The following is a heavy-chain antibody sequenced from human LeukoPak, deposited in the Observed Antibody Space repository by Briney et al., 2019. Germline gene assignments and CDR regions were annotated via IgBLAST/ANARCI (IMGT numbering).Heavy chain of an antibody. Sequence: GGSLRLSCAVSGFTFSSYAMSWVRHAPGNGLEWVSTISGSGDNTYSADSVRGRFTISRDNSKNTLYLQMNSLRAEDTAIYYCAKVSWANYFDYWGQGTLVTVSS. CDR3: AKVSWANYFDY. D-gene: IGHD6-13*01. J-gene: IGHJ4*02. V-gene: IGHV3-23*01. CDR1: GFTFSSYA. CDR2: ISGSGDNT.